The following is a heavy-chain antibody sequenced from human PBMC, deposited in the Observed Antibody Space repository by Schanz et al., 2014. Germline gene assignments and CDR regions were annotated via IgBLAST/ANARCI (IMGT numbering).Heavy chain of an antibody. Sequence: EVQLLESGGGLVQPGGSLRLSCAASGFTFSSYAMSWVRQPPGKGLEWVSAINTADTTYYADSVKGRFTVSRDNSKNTVYLHMNSLRDEDTAVYYCAKDMNREATAPESWGQGTLVVVSS. J-gene: IGHJ5*02. V-gene: IGHV3-23*01. CDR1: GFTFSSYA. CDR2: INTADTT. D-gene: IGHD5-12*01. CDR3: AKDMNREATAPES.